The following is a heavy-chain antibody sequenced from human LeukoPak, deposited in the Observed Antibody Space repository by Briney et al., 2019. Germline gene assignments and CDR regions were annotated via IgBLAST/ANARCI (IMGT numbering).Heavy chain of an antibody. J-gene: IGHJ4*02. CDR3: ARVRYSNSWVWEFDY. CDR2: ISSSSSYT. D-gene: IGHD6-13*01. V-gene: IGHV3-11*06. CDR1: GFTFSDYY. Sequence: PGGSLRLSSAASGFTFSDYYMSWIRQAPGKGLEWVSYISSSSSYTNYADSVKGRFTISRDNAKNSLYLQMNSLRAEDTAVYYCARVRYSNSWVWEFDYWGQGTLVTVSS.